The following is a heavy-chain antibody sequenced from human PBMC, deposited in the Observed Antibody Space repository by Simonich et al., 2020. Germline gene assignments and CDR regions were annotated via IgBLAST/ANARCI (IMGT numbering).Heavy chain of an antibody. CDR2: INHSGST. CDR3: ARGLRVAAAGTAFQH. Sequence: QVQLQQWGAGLLKPSETLSLTCAVYGGSFSGYYWSWLRQHPGTGLEWIGEINHSGSTNYTPSLKSRVTISVDTSKNQFSLKLSSVTAADTAVYYCARGLRVAAAGTAFQHWGQGTLVTVSS. J-gene: IGHJ1*01. V-gene: IGHV4-34*01. D-gene: IGHD6-13*01. CDR1: GGSFSGYY.